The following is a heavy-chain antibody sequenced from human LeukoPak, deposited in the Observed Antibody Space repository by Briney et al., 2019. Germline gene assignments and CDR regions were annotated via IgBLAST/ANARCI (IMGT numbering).Heavy chain of an antibody. CDR1: GFTFNTYA. V-gene: IGHV3-23*01. J-gene: IGHJ3*02. D-gene: IGHD6-19*01. Sequence: PGGSLRLSCAASGFTFNTYAMSWVRQAPGEGLEWVAAISGSGGRTYYADSVKGRFTISRDSSTNTLYLQMESLRAEDTAVYYSAKDRWYSSGWYLKEAFDIWGQGTMVTVSS. CDR3: AKDRWYSSGWYLKEAFDI. CDR2: ISGSGGRT.